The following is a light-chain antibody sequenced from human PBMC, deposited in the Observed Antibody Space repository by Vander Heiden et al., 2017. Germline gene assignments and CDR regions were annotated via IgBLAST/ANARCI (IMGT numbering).Light chain of an antibody. V-gene: IGLV2-14*01. CDR2: EVS. J-gene: IGLJ3*02. CDR3: SSYTSSSTPGV. Sequence: QSALTQPASVSGSPGPSITISCTGTSSDVGGYNYVSWYQQHPGKAPKLMIYEVSNRPSGVSNRFSGSKSGNTASLTISGLQAEDEADYYCSSYTSSSTPGVFGGGTKLTVL. CDR1: SSDVGGYNY.